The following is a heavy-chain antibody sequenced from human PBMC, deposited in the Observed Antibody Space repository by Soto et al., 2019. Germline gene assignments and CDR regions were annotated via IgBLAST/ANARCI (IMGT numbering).Heavy chain of an antibody. CDR1: GYTFTGYY. J-gene: IGHJ3*02. D-gene: IGHD3-16*02. Sequence: ASVKVSCKASGYTFTGYYMHWVRQAPGQGLEWMGWINPNSGGTNYAQKFQGRVTMTRDTSISTAYMEPSRLRSDDTAVYYCAREGVMITFGGVIVNAFDIWGQGTMVTVSS. V-gene: IGHV1-2*02. CDR3: AREGVMITFGGVIVNAFDI. CDR2: INPNSGGT.